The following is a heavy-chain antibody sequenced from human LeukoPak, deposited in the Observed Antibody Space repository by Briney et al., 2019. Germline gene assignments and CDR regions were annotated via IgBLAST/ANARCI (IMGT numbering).Heavy chain of an antibody. V-gene: IGHV4-59*01. CDR1: AGSISTYY. CDR2: IYYSGST. J-gene: IGHJ4*02. Sequence: SETLSLTCTVSAGSISTYYGSWIRQPPGKGLEWIGYIYYSGSTNYNPSLKSRVTISVDTSKNHFSLKLTSVTAADTAVYYCARGAGTKEMAFGHWGQGTLVTVSS. CDR3: ARGAGTKEMAFGH. D-gene: IGHD5-24*01.